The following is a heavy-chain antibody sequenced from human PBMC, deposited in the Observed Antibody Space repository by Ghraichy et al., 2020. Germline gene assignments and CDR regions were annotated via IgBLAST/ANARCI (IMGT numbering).Heavy chain of an antibody. CDR3: ARYSSNSYDDAFDS. J-gene: IGHJ3*01. Sequence: SETLSLTCAVFGGSFSDYFWSWIRQPPGKGLEWIGEINHSGSTKYNPSLKSRVTISVDTSKNQLSLKLNSVIAADTAVYYCARYSSNSYDDAFDSWGRGTLVTVSS. D-gene: IGHD6-13*01. CDR1: GGSFSDYF. V-gene: IGHV4-34*01. CDR2: INHSGST.